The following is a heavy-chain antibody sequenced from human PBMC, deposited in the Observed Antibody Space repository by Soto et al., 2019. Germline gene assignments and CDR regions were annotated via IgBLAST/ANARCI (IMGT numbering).Heavy chain of an antibody. CDR3: ATDLPTAGAGEFDY. CDR2: IKTKTEGEAT. CDR1: GFTFTTAW. D-gene: IGHD6-19*01. J-gene: IGHJ4*02. Sequence: GGSLRLSCAASGFTFTTAWMIWVRQAPGKGLEWVGHIKTKTEGEATNYATPVKGRFSISRDDSTNTQSLQMNSLKSEDTAVYYCATDLPTAGAGEFDYRGQGTLVTVSS. V-gene: IGHV3-15*01.